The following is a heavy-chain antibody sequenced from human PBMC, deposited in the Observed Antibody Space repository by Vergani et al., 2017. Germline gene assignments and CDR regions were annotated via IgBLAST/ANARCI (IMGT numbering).Heavy chain of an antibody. Sequence: EVQLVESGGGLVQPGGSLRLSCAASGFTFSSYWMSWVRQAPGKGLEWVANIKQDGSEKYYVDSVKGRFTISRDNAKNSLYLQMNSLRAEDTAVYYCARDPGVGGATPVKYFDYWGQGTLVTVSS. D-gene: IGHD1-26*01. CDR1: GFTFSSYW. V-gene: IGHV3-7*03. J-gene: IGHJ4*02. CDR3: ARDPGVGGATPVKYFDY. CDR2: IKQDGSEK.